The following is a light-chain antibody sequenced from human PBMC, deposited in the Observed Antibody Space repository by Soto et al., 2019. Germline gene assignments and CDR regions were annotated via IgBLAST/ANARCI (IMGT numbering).Light chain of an antibody. J-gene: IGKJ1*01. CDR1: QSVSSH. V-gene: IGKV3-11*01. CDR2: NAS. Sequence: EIVLTQSPGTLSLSPGERATLSCRASQSVSSHLAWYQQKPSHAPRLLIYNASNRATGIPARFSGRRTGTDFTLIISSLETEDFAVYHCVQRTTWPWTCGQGNKVEIK. CDR3: VQRTTWPWT.